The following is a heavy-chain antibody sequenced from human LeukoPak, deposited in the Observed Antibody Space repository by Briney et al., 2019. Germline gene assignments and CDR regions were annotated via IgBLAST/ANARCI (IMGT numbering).Heavy chain of an antibody. V-gene: IGHV1-18*01. J-gene: IGHJ3*02. CDR3: AIPWGGLTGSDAFDI. CDR1: GYTFTSYG. D-gene: IGHD3-16*01. Sequence: PKASVKVSCKASGYTFTSYGISWVRQAPGQGLEWMGWISAYNGNTNYAQKLQGRVTMTTDTSTSTAYMELRSLRSDDTAVYYCAIPWGGLTGSDAFDIWGQGTMVTVSS. CDR2: ISAYNGNT.